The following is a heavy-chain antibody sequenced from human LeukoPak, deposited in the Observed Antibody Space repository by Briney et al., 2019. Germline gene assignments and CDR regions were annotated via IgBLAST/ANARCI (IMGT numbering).Heavy chain of an antibody. CDR2: IKQDGSEK. J-gene: IGHJ4*02. CDR3: ARDRGHSGSYYVLLDY. CDR1: GFTFSSYW. D-gene: IGHD1-26*01. V-gene: IGHV3-7*01. Sequence: GGSLRLSCAASGFTFSSYWMSWVRQAPGKGLEWVANIKQDGSEKYYVDSVKGRFTISRDNAKNSLYLQMNSLRAEDTAVYYCARDRGHSGSYYVLLDYWGQRTLVTVSS.